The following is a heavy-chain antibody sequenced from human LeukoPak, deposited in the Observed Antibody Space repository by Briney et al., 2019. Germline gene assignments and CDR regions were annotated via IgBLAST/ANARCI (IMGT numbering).Heavy chain of an antibody. J-gene: IGHJ4*02. CDR2: INTNTGNP. D-gene: IGHD6-19*01. V-gene: IGHV7-4-1*02. CDR3: ARQSIAVAGAFDY. CDR1: GYTFTSYG. Sequence: ASVKVSCKASGYTFTSYGISWVRQAPGQGLEWMGWINTNTGNPTYAQGFTGRFVFSLDTSVSTAYLQISSLKAEDTAVYYCARQSIAVAGAFDYWGQGTLVTVSS.